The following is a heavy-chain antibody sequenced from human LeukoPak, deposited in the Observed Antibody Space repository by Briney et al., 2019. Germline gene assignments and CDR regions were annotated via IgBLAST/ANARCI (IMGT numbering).Heavy chain of an antibody. V-gene: IGHV4-59*08. CDR2: IYYSGST. CDR1: GGSISSYY. J-gene: IGHJ4*02. CDR3: ARLTGDFWSGYSLGFDY. D-gene: IGHD3-3*01. Sequence: SETLSLTCTVSGGSISSYYWSWIRQPPGKGLEWIGYIYYSGSTNYNPSLKSRVTISVDTSKNQFSLKLSSVTAADTAVYHCARLTGDFWSGYSLGFDYWGQGTLVTVSS.